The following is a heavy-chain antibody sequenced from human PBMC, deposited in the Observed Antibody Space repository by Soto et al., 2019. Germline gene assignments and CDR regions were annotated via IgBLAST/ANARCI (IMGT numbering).Heavy chain of an antibody. V-gene: IGHV3-23*01. D-gene: IGHD4-17*01. CDR1: GFTFSYYV. CDR2: ISGRGDST. CDR3: AKATSVTTFFDY. Sequence: GGSLRLSCAASGFTFSYYVVAWVRQAPGKGLEWLSTISGRGDSTYYADSVKGRFTISRDNSKNTLYLQMNSLRVEDTALYYCAKATSVTTFFDYWGQGALVTVSS. J-gene: IGHJ4*02.